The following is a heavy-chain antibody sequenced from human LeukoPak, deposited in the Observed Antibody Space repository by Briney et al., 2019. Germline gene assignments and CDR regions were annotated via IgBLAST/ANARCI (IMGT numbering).Heavy chain of an antibody. J-gene: IGHJ4*02. CDR2: ISSSSSYI. V-gene: IGHV3-21*01. Sequence: GGSLRLSCAASGFTFSSYSMNWVRQAPGKGLEWVSSISSSSSYIYYADSVKGRFTISRDNAKNSLYLQMNSLRAEDTAVYYCARGRTAAAATLFYWGQGTLVTVSS. CDR3: ARGRTAAAATLFY. D-gene: IGHD6-13*01. CDR1: GFTFSSYS.